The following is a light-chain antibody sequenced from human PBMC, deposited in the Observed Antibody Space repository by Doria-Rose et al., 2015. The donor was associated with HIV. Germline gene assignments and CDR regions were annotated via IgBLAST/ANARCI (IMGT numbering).Light chain of an antibody. J-gene: IGLJ1*01. CDR2: DVS. Sequence: TSSDVGGFGYVSWYQQHPGKAPKLMIYDVSNRPSGVSNRFSGSKSGDTASLIISGLQAEDEADYYRNSYTTSSTHNYVFGTGTKVTVL. CDR1: SSDVGGFGY. CDR3: NSYTTSSTHNYV. V-gene: IGLV2-14*03.